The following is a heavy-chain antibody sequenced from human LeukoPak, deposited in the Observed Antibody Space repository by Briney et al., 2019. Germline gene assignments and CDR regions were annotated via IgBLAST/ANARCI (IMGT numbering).Heavy chain of an antibody. CDR2: IYPDTGGT. Sequence: ASVKVSCKASGYTFTGHQMHWVRQAPGQGLEWMGWIYPDTGGTNYAQRFRGRVTMTRDTSISTAYMDLSRLTSDDTAVYYCARVLEVTGAGYGLDVWGQGTTVTVSS. J-gene: IGHJ6*02. CDR1: GYTFTGHQ. CDR3: ARVLEVTGAGYGLDV. D-gene: IGHD2-21*02. V-gene: IGHV1-2*02.